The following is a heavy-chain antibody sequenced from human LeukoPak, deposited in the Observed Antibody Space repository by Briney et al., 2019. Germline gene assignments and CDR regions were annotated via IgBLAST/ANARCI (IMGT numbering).Heavy chain of an antibody. Sequence: GGSLRLSCAASGFVFSNSWMGWVRLAPGKGLEWVTNIKEDGSETYYVDSVKGRFTISRDNAKNSLDLQMNSLRDEDTAVYYCARRKEVQTTFDYWGQGTLVTVSS. CDR2: IKEDGSET. CDR3: ARRKEVQTTFDY. CDR1: GFVFSNSW. D-gene: IGHD4/OR15-4a*01. J-gene: IGHJ4*02. V-gene: IGHV3-7*01.